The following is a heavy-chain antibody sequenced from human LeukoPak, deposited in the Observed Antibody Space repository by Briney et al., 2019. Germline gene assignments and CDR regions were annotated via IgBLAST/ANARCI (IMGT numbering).Heavy chain of an antibody. CDR2: IYYSGSS. CDR3: ARLPTTRIDMDV. V-gene: IGHV4-59*08. D-gene: IGHD4-11*01. J-gene: IGHJ6*02. Sequence: SETLSLTCTVSGVSISSDYWSWIRLPPGKGLEWIGYIYYSGSSNYNPSLKSRVTMSVDTSKNQFSLKLSSVTAADTAVYYCARLPTTRIDMDVWGQGTTVTVSS. CDR1: GVSISSDY.